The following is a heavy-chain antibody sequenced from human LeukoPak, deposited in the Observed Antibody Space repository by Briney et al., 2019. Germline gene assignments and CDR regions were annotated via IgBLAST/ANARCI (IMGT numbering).Heavy chain of an antibody. CDR2: ISYDGSNK. V-gene: IGHV3-30*03. CDR1: GFTFSSYG. D-gene: IGHD2-2*01. Sequence: PGGSLRLSCAASGFTFSSYGMHWVRQAPGKGLEWVAVISYDGSNKYYADSVKGRFTISRDNSKNTLYMQMNSLRAEDTAVYYCARDGEAVVVPATYYYYMDVWGKGTTVTVSS. J-gene: IGHJ6*03. CDR3: ARDGEAVVVPATYYYYMDV.